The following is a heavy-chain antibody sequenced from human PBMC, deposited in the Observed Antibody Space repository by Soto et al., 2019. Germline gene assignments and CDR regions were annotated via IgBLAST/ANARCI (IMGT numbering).Heavy chain of an antibody. Sequence: SVKVSCKASGGTFSSYTISWVRQAPGQGLEWMGRIIPILGIANYAQKFQGRVTITADKSTSTAYMELSSLRSEDTAVYYCARGLDVSGFDYWGQGTLVTVSS. J-gene: IGHJ4*02. V-gene: IGHV1-69*02. CDR2: IIPILGIA. CDR1: GGTFSSYT. D-gene: IGHD3-10*01. CDR3: ARGLDVSGFDY.